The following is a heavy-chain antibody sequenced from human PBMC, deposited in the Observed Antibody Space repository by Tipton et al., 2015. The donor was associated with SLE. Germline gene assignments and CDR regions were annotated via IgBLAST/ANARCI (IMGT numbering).Heavy chain of an antibody. Sequence: TLSLTCAVYGGSFSGYYWSWIRQPPGKGLEWIGEINHSGSTNYNPSLKSRVTISVDTSKNQFSLKLSSVTAADTAVYYCARTTTTNWNFGYWGQGTLVTVSS. CDR2: INHSGST. CDR1: GGSFSGYY. CDR3: ARTTTTNWNFGY. D-gene: IGHD1-1*01. V-gene: IGHV4-34*01. J-gene: IGHJ4*02.